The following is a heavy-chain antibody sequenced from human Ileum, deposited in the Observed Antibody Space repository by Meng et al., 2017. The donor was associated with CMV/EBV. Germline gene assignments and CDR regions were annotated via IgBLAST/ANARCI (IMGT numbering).Heavy chain of an antibody. J-gene: IGHJ4*02. CDR3: ARDLSSQWGNYFDS. D-gene: IGHD1-26*01. CDR2: IYAGGKT. V-gene: IGHV3-53*05. Sequence: SCIIVSGSYMSCVGQAPGKGMGWVSTIYAGGKTGCADSVKGRFSISRDRFNNTLYLQMNYLSPEDTAVYFCARDLSSQWGNYFDSWGQGTLVTVSS. CDR1: CIIVSGSY.